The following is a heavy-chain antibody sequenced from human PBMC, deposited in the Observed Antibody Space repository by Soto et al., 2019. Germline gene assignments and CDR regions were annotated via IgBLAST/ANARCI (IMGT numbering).Heavy chain of an antibody. CDR2: IYFSGTT. J-gene: IGHJ4*02. D-gene: IGHD6-19*01. V-gene: IGHV4-39*01. Sequence: QLQLQESGPGLVKPSETLSLTCTVSGASISSSSYYWGWIRQPPGKGLEWIGSIYFSGTTYYNPSLKIRVTIAVDTSKIQLSLKLSSATAADTAVYYCARGGSRAVAVRKLDNWGQGTLVTVSS. CDR3: ARGGSRAVAVRKLDN. CDR1: GASISSSSYY.